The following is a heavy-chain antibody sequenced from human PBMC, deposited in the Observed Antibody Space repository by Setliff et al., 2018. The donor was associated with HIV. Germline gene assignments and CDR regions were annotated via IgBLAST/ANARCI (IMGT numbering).Heavy chain of an antibody. V-gene: IGHV4-4*07. Sequence: SETLSLTCTVSGGSISSYYWSWIRQPAGKGLEWIGRIYSSGSTNYSPSLNSRVTMSVDTSKNQFSLRLSSVTAADTAVYYCARVGLYCSGGSCYSSAFDFWGQGTMVTVSS. D-gene: IGHD2-15*01. CDR2: IYSSGST. CDR3: ARVGLYCSGGSCYSSAFDF. CDR1: GGSISSYY. J-gene: IGHJ3*01.